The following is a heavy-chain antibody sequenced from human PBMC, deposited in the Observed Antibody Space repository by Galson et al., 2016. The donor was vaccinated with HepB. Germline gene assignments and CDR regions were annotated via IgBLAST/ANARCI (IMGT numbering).Heavy chain of an antibody. Sequence: TLSLTCNVSGGSISNGFYWTWIRQPAGRGLEWLGRVYSSGSPMYNPSLNNRVTISVDTSKNQFSLTLTSVTAADTAVYWCARSSRGYFDSWGRGALVTVSS. J-gene: IGHJ4*02. CDR1: GGSISNGFY. D-gene: IGHD5-24*01. CDR2: VYSSGSP. V-gene: IGHV4-61*02. CDR3: ARSSRGYFDS.